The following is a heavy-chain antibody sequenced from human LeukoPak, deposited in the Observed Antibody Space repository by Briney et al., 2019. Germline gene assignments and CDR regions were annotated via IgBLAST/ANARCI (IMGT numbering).Heavy chain of an antibody. D-gene: IGHD6-13*01. CDR3: ARDSSSSWYRSTSSNWFDP. V-gene: IGHV1-46*01. CDR1: GYPFTSYY. J-gene: IGHJ5*02. CDR2: INPSGGST. Sequence: ASVKVSCKASGYPFTSYYMHWVRQAPGQGLEWMGIINPSGGSTSYAQKFQGRVTMTRDMSTSTVYMELSSLRSEDTAVYYCARDSSSSWYRSTSSNWFDPWGQGTLVTVSS.